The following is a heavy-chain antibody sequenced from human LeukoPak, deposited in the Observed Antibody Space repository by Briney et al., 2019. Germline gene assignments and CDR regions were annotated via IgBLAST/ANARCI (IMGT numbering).Heavy chain of an antibody. J-gene: IGHJ5*02. CDR3: ARVPISSDYGDYELDWFDT. D-gene: IGHD4-17*01. CDR1: GGSISSGGYY. V-gene: IGHV4-31*03. CDR2: IYYSGST. Sequence: SETQSLTCTVSGGSISSGGYYWSWIRQHPGKGLEWIGYIYYSGSTYYNPSLKSRVTISVDTSKNQFSLKLSSVTAADTAVYYCARVPISSDYGDYELDWFDTWGQGTLVTVSS.